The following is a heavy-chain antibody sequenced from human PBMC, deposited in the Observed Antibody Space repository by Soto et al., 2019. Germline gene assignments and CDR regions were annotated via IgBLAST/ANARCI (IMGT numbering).Heavy chain of an antibody. CDR1: GFTFSNYG. CDR2: ISYDGSNK. CDR3: AKDDYGMDV. J-gene: IGHJ6*02. V-gene: IGHV3-30*18. Sequence: QVQLVESGGGVVQPGRSLRLSCAASGFTFSNYGMHWVRQAPGKGLEWVAVISYDGSNKYYADSVKGRFTISRDNSKNTLYLQMNSLRAEDTAVYYCAKDDYGMDVWGQGTTVTVSS.